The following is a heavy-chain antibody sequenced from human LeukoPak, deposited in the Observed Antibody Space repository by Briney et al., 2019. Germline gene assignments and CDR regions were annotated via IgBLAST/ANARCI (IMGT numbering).Heavy chain of an antibody. Sequence: GGSLRLSCAASGFTFSSYAMSWVRQPPGKGLEWVSAISGSGGSTYYADSVKGRFTISRDNSKNTLYLQMNSLRAEDTAVYYCAKSVWSSGYKTFFDYWGQGTLVTVSS. V-gene: IGHV3-23*01. CDR3: AKSVWSSGYKTFFDY. CDR2: ISGSGGST. CDR1: GFTFSSYA. J-gene: IGHJ4*02. D-gene: IGHD3-22*01.